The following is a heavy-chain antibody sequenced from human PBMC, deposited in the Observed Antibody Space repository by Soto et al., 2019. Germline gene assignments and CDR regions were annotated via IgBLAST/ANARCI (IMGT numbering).Heavy chain of an antibody. Sequence: GGSLRLSCAASGFTFSSYGMHWVRQAPGKGLEWVAVISYDGSNKYYADSVKGRLTISRDNSKNTLYLQMNSLRAEDTAVYYCAKSTAIRRGYFQHWGQGTLVTVSS. D-gene: IGHD5-18*01. J-gene: IGHJ1*01. CDR1: GFTFSSYG. CDR3: AKSTAIRRGYFQH. V-gene: IGHV3-30*18. CDR2: ISYDGSNK.